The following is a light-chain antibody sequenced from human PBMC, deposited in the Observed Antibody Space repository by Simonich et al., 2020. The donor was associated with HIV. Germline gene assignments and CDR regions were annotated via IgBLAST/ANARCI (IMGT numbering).Light chain of an antibody. CDR1: QSVSSSY. Sequence: EIVLTQSPGTLSLSPGERATLSCRASQSVSSSYLAWYKQKPGLAPRLLNYGASTRATGIPARFSGSGSGTEFTLTISSLQSEDFAVYYCQQYNNWPPLTFGGGTKVEIK. CDR3: QQYNNWPPLT. V-gene: IGKV3-15*01. J-gene: IGKJ4*01. CDR2: GAS.